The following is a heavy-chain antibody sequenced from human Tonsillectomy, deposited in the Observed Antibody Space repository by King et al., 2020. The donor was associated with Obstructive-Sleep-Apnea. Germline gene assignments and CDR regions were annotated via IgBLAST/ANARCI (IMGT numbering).Heavy chain of an antibody. Sequence: VQLVESGGGLVQPGGSLRLSCAASGFTFSSYWMSWVRQAPGKGLEWVANIKQDGSEKYYVDSVKGRFTISRDNAKNSLYLQMNSLRAEDTAVYYCARDHEDGYNQFDYWGQGTLVTVSS. D-gene: IGHD5-24*01. V-gene: IGHV3-7*03. J-gene: IGHJ4*02. CDR3: ARDHEDGYNQFDY. CDR1: GFTFSSYW. CDR2: IKQDGSEK.